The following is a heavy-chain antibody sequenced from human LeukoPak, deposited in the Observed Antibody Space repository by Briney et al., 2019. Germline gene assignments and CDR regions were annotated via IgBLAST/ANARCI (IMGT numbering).Heavy chain of an antibody. V-gene: IGHV5-51*01. CDR1: GYSFTSYW. D-gene: IGHD3-10*01. CDR3: ARGRLVKGRGSYYFDY. J-gene: IGHJ4*02. Sequence: GESLKISCKGSGYSFTSYWIGWVRQMPGKGLEWMGIIYPGDSDTRYSPSFQGQVTISADKSISTAYLQWSSLKASDTAMYYCARGRLVKGRGSYYFDYWGQGTLVTVSS. CDR2: IYPGDSDT.